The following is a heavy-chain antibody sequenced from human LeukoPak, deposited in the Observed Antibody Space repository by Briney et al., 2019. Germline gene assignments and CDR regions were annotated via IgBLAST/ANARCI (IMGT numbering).Heavy chain of an antibody. J-gene: IGHJ4*02. Sequence: AGGSLRLSCAASGFTFSSYAMSWVRQAPKKGLEWVSVISASGGSTNYADSVKGRVTISTDNSKNTLYLQMNSLRAEDTAVYYCAKDRSKSSAAPYTGYWGKGTLVTVSS. CDR1: GFTFSSYA. CDR3: AKDRSKSSAAPYTGY. CDR2: ISASGGST. V-gene: IGHV3-23*01. D-gene: IGHD6-19*01.